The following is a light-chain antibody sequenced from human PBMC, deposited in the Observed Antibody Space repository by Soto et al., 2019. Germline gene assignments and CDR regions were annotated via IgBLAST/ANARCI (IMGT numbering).Light chain of an antibody. CDR3: AAWDDSLGVV. V-gene: IGLV1-36*01. CDR1: SSNIGNNA. CDR2: YDD. J-gene: IGLJ2*01. Sequence: QSVLTQPPSVSEAPRQRVTISCSGSSSNIGNNAVNWYQQHPGKAPKLLIYYDDLLPSGVSDRFSGSKSGTSASLAISGLQSEDEADYYCAAWDDSLGVVFGGGTKVTVL.